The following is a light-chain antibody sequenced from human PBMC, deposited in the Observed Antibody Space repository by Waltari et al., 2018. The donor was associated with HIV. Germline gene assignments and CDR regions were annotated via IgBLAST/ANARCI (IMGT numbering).Light chain of an antibody. CDR1: RPHIGAGYD. CDR2: GNS. V-gene: IGLV1-40*01. J-gene: IGLJ2*01. CDR3: QSYDSSLSGSV. Sequence: QSVLTQPPSVSGAPGQRVPIPCPGSRPHIGAGYDVPWYQQLTGTAPKLLIYGNSNRPSGVPDRFSGSKSGTSASLAITGLQAEDEADYYCQSYDSSLSGSVFGGGTKLTVL.